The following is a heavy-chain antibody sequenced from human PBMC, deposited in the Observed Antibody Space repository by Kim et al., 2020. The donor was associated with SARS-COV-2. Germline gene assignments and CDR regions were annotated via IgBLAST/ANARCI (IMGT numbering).Heavy chain of an antibody. CDR3: TTVGYFDWLLYRDIDY. V-gene: IGHV3-15*01. Sequence: GGSLRLSCAASGFTFSNAWMTWVRQAPGRGLECVGRIKSKTDGGTTDYAAPVKGRFTISRDDSKTTLYLQMNSLKTEDTAVYYCTTVGYFDWLLYRDIDYWGQGTLVTVSS. CDR1: GFTFSNAW. D-gene: IGHD3-9*01. CDR2: IKSKTDGGTT. J-gene: IGHJ4*02.